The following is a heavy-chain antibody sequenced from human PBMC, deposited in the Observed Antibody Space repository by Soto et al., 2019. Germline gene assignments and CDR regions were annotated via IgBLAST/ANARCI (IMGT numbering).Heavy chain of an antibody. J-gene: IGHJ6*02. CDR2: INAGNGNT. Sequence: ASVKVSCKASGYTFTSYAMHWVRQAPGQRLEWMGWINAGNGNTKYSQKFQGRVTITRDTSASTAYMELSSLRSEDTAVYYCARDQRDYVWGSYRYFGGMYGMAVWGQGTTVTVSS. CDR1: GYTFTSYA. D-gene: IGHD3-16*02. CDR3: ARDQRDYVWGSYRYFGGMYGMAV. V-gene: IGHV1-3*01.